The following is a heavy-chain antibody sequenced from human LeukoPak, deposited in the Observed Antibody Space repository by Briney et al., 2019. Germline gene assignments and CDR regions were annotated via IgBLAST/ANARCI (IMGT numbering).Heavy chain of an antibody. CDR1: GGSISSYY. CDR2: IYTSGST. V-gene: IGHV4-4*07. J-gene: IGHJ5*02. CDR3: ARDSWLQTAGVGWFDP. Sequence: SETLSLTCTVSGGSISSYYWSWIRQPAGKGLEWIGRIYTSGSTNYNPSLKSRVTISVDTPKNQFSLKLSSVTAADTAVYYCARDSWLQTAGVGWFDPWGQGTLVTVSS. D-gene: IGHD3-22*01.